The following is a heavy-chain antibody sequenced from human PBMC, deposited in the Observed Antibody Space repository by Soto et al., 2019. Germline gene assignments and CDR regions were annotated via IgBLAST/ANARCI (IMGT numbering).Heavy chain of an antibody. J-gene: IGHJ4*02. CDR2: IWYDGSNK. V-gene: IGHV3-33*01. CDR3: ARDPHPVSSSWPPFDY. Sequence: PGGSLRLSCAASGFTFSSYGMHWVRQAPGKGLEWVAVIWYDGSNKYYADSVKGRFTISRDNSKNTLYLQMNSLRAEDTAVYYCARDPHPVSSSWPPFDYWGQGTLVTVSS. CDR1: GFTFSSYG. D-gene: IGHD6-13*01.